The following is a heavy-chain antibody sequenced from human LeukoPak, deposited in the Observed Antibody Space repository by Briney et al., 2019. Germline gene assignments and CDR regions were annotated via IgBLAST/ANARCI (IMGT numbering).Heavy chain of an antibody. D-gene: IGHD3-22*01. Sequence: ASVKVSCKAYAYTFTSYGISWVRQAPGQGLEWMGGFDPEDGETIYAQKFQGRVTMTEDTSTDTAYMELSSLRSEDTAVYYCATVSSGYLMNDYWGQGTLVTVSS. CDR3: ATVSSGYLMNDY. CDR2: FDPEDGET. CDR1: AYTFTSYG. V-gene: IGHV1-24*01. J-gene: IGHJ4*02.